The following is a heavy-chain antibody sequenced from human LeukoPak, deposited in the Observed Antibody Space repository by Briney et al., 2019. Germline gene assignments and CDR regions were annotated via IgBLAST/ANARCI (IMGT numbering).Heavy chain of an antibody. J-gene: IGHJ2*01. V-gene: IGHV3-9*01. D-gene: IGHD3-10*01. CDR2: ISWDSGSI. Sequence: GGSLRLSCASSGFTFEDYAMHWVRQAPGKGLEWVSGISWDSGSIVYADSVKGRFIISRDNAKNSLYLQMNSLRAEDTALYYCAKRGSGWYFDLWGRGTLVTVSS. CDR3: AKRGSGWYFDL. CDR1: GFTFEDYA.